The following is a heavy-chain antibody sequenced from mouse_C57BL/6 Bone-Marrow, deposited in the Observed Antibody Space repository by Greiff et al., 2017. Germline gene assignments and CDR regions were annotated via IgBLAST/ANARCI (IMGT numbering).Heavy chain of an antibody. CDR2: IWRGGST. CDR3: ARYYYGRDAMDY. J-gene: IGHJ4*01. CDR1: GFSLTSYG. V-gene: IGHV2-2*01. Sequence: QVQLQQSGPGLVQPSQSLSITCTVSGFSLTSYGVHWVRQSPGKGLEWLGVIWRGGSTDYTAAFISRLSISKDTSKSQVFFKMNSLRADDTAIYDFARYYYGRDAMDYWGQGTSVTVSS. D-gene: IGHD1-1*01.